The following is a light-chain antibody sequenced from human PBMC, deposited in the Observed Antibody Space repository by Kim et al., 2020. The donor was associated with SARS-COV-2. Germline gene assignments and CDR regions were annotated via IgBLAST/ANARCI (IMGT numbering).Light chain of an antibody. Sequence: SPGERAPLSCRASQSVSSNYLAWYQHKNGQAPRLLIYGASRRATGIPDKFSGSGSGTDFTLTIDRLEPEDFAVYHCQQYGSSPVTFGGGTKVDIK. V-gene: IGKV3-20*01. CDR2: GAS. CDR3: QQYGSSPVT. J-gene: IGKJ4*01. CDR1: QSVSSNY.